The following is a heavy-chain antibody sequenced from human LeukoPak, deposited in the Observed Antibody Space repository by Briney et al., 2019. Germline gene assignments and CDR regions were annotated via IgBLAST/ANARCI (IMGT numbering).Heavy chain of an antibody. CDR3: ASSYGSSAQKIDY. D-gene: IGHD6-6*01. Sequence: KPSETLSLTCTVSGGSISSYYWSWIRQPPGKGLEWIGYIYYSGSTNYNPSLKSRVTISVDTSKNQFSLKLSSLTAADTAVYYCASSYGSSAQKIDYWGQGTLVTVSS. CDR1: GGSISSYY. CDR2: IYYSGST. V-gene: IGHV4-59*08. J-gene: IGHJ4*02.